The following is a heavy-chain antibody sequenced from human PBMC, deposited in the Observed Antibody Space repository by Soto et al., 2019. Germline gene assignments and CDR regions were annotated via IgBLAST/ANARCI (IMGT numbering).Heavy chain of an antibody. V-gene: IGHV1-45*02. Sequence: QMQLVQSGAEVKKTGSSVKVSCKASGYTFTYRYLHWVRQAPGQALEWMGWITPFNGNTNYAQKFKARVTITRDRSMSTAYMELSSLRSEDTAMYYCASKRYAYCGGDCPEDASDIWGQGTMVTVSS. D-gene: IGHD2-21*02. J-gene: IGHJ3*02. CDR1: GYTFTYRY. CDR2: ITPFNGNT. CDR3: ASKRYAYCGGDCPEDASDI.